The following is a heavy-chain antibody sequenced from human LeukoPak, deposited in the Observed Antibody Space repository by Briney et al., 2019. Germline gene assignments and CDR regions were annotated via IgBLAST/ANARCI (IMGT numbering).Heavy chain of an antibody. V-gene: IGHV3-7*01. J-gene: IGHJ1*01. CDR1: GFTFSSYW. CDR2: IKQDGSEK. D-gene: IGHD4-17*01. CDR3: ARLPDDYGDYKYFQH. Sequence: GGSLRLSCAASGFTFSSYWMSWVRQAPGKGLEWVANIKQDGSEKYYVGSVKGRFTISRDNAKNSLYLQMNSLRAEDTAVYYCARLPDDYGDYKYFQHWGQGTLVTVSS.